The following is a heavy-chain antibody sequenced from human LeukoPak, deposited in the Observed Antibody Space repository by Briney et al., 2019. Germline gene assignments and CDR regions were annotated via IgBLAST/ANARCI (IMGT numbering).Heavy chain of an antibody. CDR2: IKQDGSEK. J-gene: IGHJ5*02. CDR3: ARRGYLEFRSGYFQRLEGWFDP. CDR1: GFRFSTYW. V-gene: IGHV3-7*01. D-gene: IGHD3-3*01. Sequence: QPGGSLRLSCAASGFRFSTYWMSWVRQAPGKGLEWVANIKQDGSEKYYVDSVKGRFTVSRDNAKNSLYLEMNSLRAEDTAVYYCARRGYLEFRSGYFQRLEGWFDPWGQGTLVTVSS.